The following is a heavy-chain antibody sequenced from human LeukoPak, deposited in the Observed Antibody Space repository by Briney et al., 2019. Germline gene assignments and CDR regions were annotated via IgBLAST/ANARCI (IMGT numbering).Heavy chain of an antibody. CDR3: ARLHSTAAAGTYDY. D-gene: IGHD6-13*01. CDR2: ISTDSSFT. V-gene: IGHV3-11*06. CDR1: GFIFSDYY. J-gene: IGHJ4*02. Sequence: KPGGSLRLSCAASGFIFSDYYMTWIRQAPGKGLDWISYISTDSSFTSYADSVRGRFTVSRDNAKNSLYLQMSSLRAEDTAVYYCARLHSTAAAGTYDYWGQGTLVTVSS.